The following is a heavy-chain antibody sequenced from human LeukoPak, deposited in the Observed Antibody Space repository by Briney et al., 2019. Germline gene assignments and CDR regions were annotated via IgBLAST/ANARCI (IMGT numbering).Heavy chain of an antibody. J-gene: IGHJ4*02. CDR1: GGSIGSYY. V-gene: IGHV4-59*01. CDR3: ARDYLGAGTVGATSGY. CDR2: IHYSGST. D-gene: IGHD1-26*01. Sequence: SETLSLTCTVSGGSIGSYYWSWIRQPPGKGLEWIGYIHYSGSTNHNPSLKSRVTISIDTSKNQISLRLTSVTAADTAVYYCARDYLGAGTVGATSGYWGQGTLVTVSS.